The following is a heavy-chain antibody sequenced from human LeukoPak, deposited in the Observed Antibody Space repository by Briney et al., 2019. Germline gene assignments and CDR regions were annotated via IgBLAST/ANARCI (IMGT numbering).Heavy chain of an antibody. CDR1: GFTFTNYW. CDR3: ARLREIPVFGVVTKSTSYFDY. D-gene: IGHD3-3*01. CDR2: IKQDRSEK. J-gene: IGHJ4*02. Sequence: TGGSLRLSCAASGFTFTNYWMSWVRQAPGKGLEVVANIKQDRSEKYYVDSVKGRFTISRDNAKNSLYLQMNSLRAEDTAVYYCARLREIPVFGVVTKSTSYFDYWGQGTLVTVSS. V-gene: IGHV3-7*01.